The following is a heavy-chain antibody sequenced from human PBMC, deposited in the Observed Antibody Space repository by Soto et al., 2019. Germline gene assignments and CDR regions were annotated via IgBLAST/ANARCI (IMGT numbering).Heavy chain of an antibody. CDR2: IDPSDSQT. Sequence: ESLKISCKGSGYSFAGYWITWVRQMPGKGLEWMGRIDPSDSQTYYSPSFRGHVTISAAKSITTVFLQWSSLRASDTAMYYCSTRAYDTNGYYRFDPWGQGTLVTVSS. CDR3: STRAYDTNGYYRFDP. CDR1: GYSFAGYW. J-gene: IGHJ5*01. D-gene: IGHD3-22*01. V-gene: IGHV5-10-1*01.